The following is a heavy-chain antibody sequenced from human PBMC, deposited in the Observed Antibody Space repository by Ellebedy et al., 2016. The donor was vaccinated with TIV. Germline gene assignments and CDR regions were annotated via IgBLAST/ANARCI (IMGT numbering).Heavy chain of an antibody. J-gene: IGHJ4*02. CDR3: ASGFGYSGYEKK. CDR1: GYTFTDYY. CDR2: INPKNGGT. V-gene: IGHV1-2*02. Sequence: AASVKVSCKASGYTFTDYYIHWVRQAPGEGLEWMGWINPKNGGTTYALKFQGRVTMTRDTTISTAYMELTSLRSDDTSVYYCASGFGYSGYEKKWGQGSLVTVSS. D-gene: IGHD5-12*01.